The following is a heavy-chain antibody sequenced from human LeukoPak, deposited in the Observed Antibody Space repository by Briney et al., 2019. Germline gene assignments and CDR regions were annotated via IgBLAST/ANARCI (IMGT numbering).Heavy chain of an antibody. D-gene: IGHD2-21*02. J-gene: IGHJ2*01. CDR2: IYYSGST. V-gene: IGHV4-39*07. CDR1: GGSISSSSYY. CDR3: ARVPGVTAYWYFDL. Sequence: PSETLSLTCTVSGGSISSSSYYWGWIRQPPGKGLEWIGSIYYSGSTYYNPSLKSRVTISVDTSKNQFSLKLSSVTAADTAVYYCARVPGVTAYWYFDLWGRGTLVTVSS.